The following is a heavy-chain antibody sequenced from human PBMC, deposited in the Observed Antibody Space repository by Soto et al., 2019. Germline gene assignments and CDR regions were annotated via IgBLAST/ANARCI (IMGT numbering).Heavy chain of an antibody. J-gene: IGHJ5*02. CDR3: ARVLYYGSGTSDL. D-gene: IGHD3-10*01. Sequence: QVQLQESGPGLVKPSQILSLTCTVSGGSMRSGDYYWSWIRQPPGRGLEWIGYIYYSGSAYYNPSLKSRVTLSVETFQNQFSLKLNFVTAADTAVYYCARVLYYGSGTSDLWGQGTLVTVSS. CDR1: GGSMRSGDYY. CDR2: IYYSGSA. V-gene: IGHV4-30-4*01.